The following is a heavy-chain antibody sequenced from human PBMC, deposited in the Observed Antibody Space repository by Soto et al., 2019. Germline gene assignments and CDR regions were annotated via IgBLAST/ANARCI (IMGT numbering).Heavy chain of an antibody. J-gene: IGHJ3*02. CDR1: GVTFSNHA. CDR3: AREVAADGTFREDVFDI. D-gene: IGHD6-13*01. V-gene: IGHV1-69*12. CDR2: IIPIFSTT. Sequence: QVHLVQSGAEVKKPGSSVKVSCKAPGVTFSNHAINWVRQAPGQGLEWMGRIIPIFSTTNYAQKFQGRVTMTADESTITAYLELSSLKQDDTAVYYCAREVAADGTFREDVFDIWGQGTLVTVSS.